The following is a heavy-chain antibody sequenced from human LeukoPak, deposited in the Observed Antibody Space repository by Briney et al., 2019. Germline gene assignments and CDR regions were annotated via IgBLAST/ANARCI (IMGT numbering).Heavy chain of an antibody. CDR1: GYSISSGYY. D-gene: IGHD2-2*01. CDR3: AGIVVVPAAKQCDY. V-gene: IGHV4-38-2*01. CDR2: IYHSGST. Sequence: SETLSLTCAVSGYSISSGYYWGWIRQAPGKGLEWIGSIYHSGSTYYNPSLKSRVTISVDTSKNQFSLKLSSVTAADTAVYYCAGIVVVPAAKQCDYWGQGTLVTVSS. J-gene: IGHJ4*02.